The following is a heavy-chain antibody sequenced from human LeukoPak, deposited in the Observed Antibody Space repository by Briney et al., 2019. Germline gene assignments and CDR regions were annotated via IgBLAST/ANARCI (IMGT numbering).Heavy chain of an antibody. CDR2: IWSDGTNQ. J-gene: IGHJ4*02. CDR3: ARDAQRGFDYSNSLEY. Sequence: GGSLGLSCAAAGFTFNHYGMHWVRQAPGKGLEWVAVIWSDGTNQYYAGSVKGRFTISRDDSGNTVYLQMNSLRPGDTGVYYCARDAQRGFDYSNSLEYWGQGTPVTVST. V-gene: IGHV3-33*01. D-gene: IGHD4-11*01. CDR1: GFTFNHYG.